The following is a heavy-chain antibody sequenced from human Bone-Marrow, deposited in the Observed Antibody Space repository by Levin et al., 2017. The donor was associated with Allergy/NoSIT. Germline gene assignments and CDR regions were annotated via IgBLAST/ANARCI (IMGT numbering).Heavy chain of an antibody. J-gene: IGHJ4*02. CDR3: VRGSQSGSYFYLEF. CDR2: ISGSSDYI. CDR1: GFTFSRYS. V-gene: IGHV3-21*01. Sequence: KAGGSLRLSCAASGFTFSRYSMTWVRQAPGKGLEWVSSISGSSDYIYNADSMKGRFTISRDNAKNLLYLQMNSLRAEDTAVYYCVRGSQSGSYFYLEFWGQGTLVTVSS. D-gene: IGHD1-26*01.